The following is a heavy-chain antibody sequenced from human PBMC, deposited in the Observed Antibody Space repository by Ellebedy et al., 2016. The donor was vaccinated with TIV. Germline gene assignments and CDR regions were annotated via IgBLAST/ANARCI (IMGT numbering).Heavy chain of an antibody. CDR1: GFTFSSYA. D-gene: IGHD6-19*01. CDR3: AKRGSGWYFPHFDY. Sequence: PGGSLRLSCAASGFTFSSYAMSWVRQAPGRGLEWVSAISGSGGSTYYADSVKGRFTISRDNSKNTLYLQMNSLRAEDTAVYYCAKRGSGWYFPHFDYWGQGTLVTVSS. J-gene: IGHJ4*02. CDR2: ISGSGGST. V-gene: IGHV3-23*01.